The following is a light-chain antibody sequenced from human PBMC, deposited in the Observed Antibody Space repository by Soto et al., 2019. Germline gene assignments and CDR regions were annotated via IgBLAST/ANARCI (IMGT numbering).Light chain of an antibody. CDR1: QSVSSSY. J-gene: IGKJ3*01. V-gene: IGKV3-20*01. CDR3: QQYCSSPIFT. CDR2: GAS. Sequence: EIVLTQSPGTLSLSPGERATLSCRASQSVSSSYLAWYQQKPGQAPRLLIYGASSRATGIPERFSGSGSGTDFPLTISRVEPEDVAVYYCQQYCSSPIFTFGPGTKVDIK.